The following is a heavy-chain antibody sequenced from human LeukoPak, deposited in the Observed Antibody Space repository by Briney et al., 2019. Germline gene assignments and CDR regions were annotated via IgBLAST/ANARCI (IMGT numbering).Heavy chain of an antibody. D-gene: IGHD5-18*01. CDR3: VRAVIRASNGGSHYYYMDV. CDR2: IYYSGST. Sequence: SETLSLTCTVSGGSISSSSYYWGWIRQPPGTGLEWIGSIYYSGSTYYNPSLKSRVTISVDTSKNQFSLKLSSVTAADTAMYYCVRAVIRASNGGSHYYYMDVWGKGTTVIVSS. V-gene: IGHV4-39*07. J-gene: IGHJ6*03. CDR1: GGSISSSSYY.